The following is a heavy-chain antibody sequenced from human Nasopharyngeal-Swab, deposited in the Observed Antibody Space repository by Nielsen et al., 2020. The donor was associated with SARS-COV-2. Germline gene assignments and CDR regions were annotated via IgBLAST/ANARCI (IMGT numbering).Heavy chain of an antibody. Sequence: ASVQVSCKASGYIFTSYYLHWVRQAPGQGLEWMGIINPTDGSTSYAQKFEGRVTMTRVTSTSTVYMELNSLRSEDTAVYYCARVLPFRITGTSGMDVWGQGTTVTVSS. D-gene: IGHD1-7*01. CDR2: INPTDGST. CDR3: ARVLPFRITGTSGMDV. J-gene: IGHJ6*02. CDR1: GYIFTSYY. V-gene: IGHV1-46*01.